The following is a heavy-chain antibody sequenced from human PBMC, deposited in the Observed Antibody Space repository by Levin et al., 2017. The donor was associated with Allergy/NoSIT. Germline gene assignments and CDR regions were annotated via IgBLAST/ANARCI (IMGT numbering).Heavy chain of an antibody. CDR2: IHYRGST. D-gene: IGHD4-17*01. V-gene: IGHV4-39*01. CDR1: GGSISSSSYY. CDR3: ARPQGTTMYTYWFDP. Sequence: SETLSLTCTVSGGSISSSSYYWGWIRQPPGKGLEWIGSIHYRGSTYYSPSLKSRVTISIDTSENLFSLKLTSLTAADTAVYYCARPQGTTMYTYWFDPWGQGTLVTVSS. J-gene: IGHJ5*02.